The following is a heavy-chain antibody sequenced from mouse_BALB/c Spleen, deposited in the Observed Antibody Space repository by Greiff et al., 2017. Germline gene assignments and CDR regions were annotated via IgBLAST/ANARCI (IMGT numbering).Heavy chain of an antibody. V-gene: IGHV5-6-3*01. CDR1: GFTFSSYG. Sequence: EVKLVESGGGLVQPGGSLKLSCAASGFTFSSYGMSWVRQTPDKRLELVATINSNGGSTYYPDSVKGRFTISRDNAKNTPYLQMSSLKSEDTAMYYCARFVIDYAMDYWGQGTSVTVSS. J-gene: IGHJ4*01. D-gene: IGHD2-4*01. CDR2: INSNGGST. CDR3: ARFVIDYAMDY.